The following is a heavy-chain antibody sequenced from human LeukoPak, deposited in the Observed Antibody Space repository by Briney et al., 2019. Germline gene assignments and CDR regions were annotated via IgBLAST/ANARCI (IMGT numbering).Heavy chain of an antibody. J-gene: IGHJ4*02. V-gene: IGHV5-51*01. D-gene: IGHD6-6*01. CDR1: GLTFISYR. Sequence: GESLKISCKGSGLTFISYRIGWVRQMPGKGLEWGGIIYPGDSATRYRPSFQGQITTSAANSITTSYLKWRSLEASDTAMYYCARSAAARRGLYFDYWGQGTLVTISS. CDR2: IYPGDSAT. CDR3: ARSAAARRGLYFDY.